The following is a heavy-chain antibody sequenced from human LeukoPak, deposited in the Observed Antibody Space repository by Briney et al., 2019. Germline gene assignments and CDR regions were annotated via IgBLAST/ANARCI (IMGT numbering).Heavy chain of an antibody. V-gene: IGHV1-69*13. J-gene: IGHJ5*02. CDR1: GGTFSSYA. CDR2: IIPIFGTA. Sequence: ASVKVSCKASGGTFSSYAISWVRQAPGQGLEWMGGIIPIFGTANYAQKFQGRVTITADESTSTAYMELSSLRSEDTAVYYCACLVGATTIFWFGPWGQGTLVTVSS. D-gene: IGHD1-26*01. CDR3: ACLVGATTIFWFGP.